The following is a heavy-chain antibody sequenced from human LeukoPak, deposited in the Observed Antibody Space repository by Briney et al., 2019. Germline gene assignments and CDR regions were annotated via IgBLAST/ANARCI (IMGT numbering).Heavy chain of an antibody. J-gene: IGHJ4*02. V-gene: IGHV1-2*02. CDR1: GYTLTAHY. Sequence: ASVKVSCKASGYTLTAHYIQWVRQAPGRGLEWMGWIDPNSGATNYAQKFQGRVTMTRDTSISTAFMELSGLRSDDTAIYYCARDKGSSGSYYNIGDYWGQGTPVTVSS. CDR3: ARDKGSSGSYYNIGDY. CDR2: IDPNSGAT. D-gene: IGHD3-10*01.